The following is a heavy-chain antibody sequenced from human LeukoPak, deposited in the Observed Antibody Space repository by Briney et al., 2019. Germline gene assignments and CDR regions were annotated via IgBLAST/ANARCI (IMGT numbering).Heavy chain of an antibody. V-gene: IGHV4-34*01. CDR2: INHSGST. CDR3: ARLIGSNLWYGWFDP. D-gene: IGHD4-23*01. CDR1: GGSFSGYY. Sequence: SETLSLTCAVYGGSFSGYYWSWIRQPPGKGLEWIGEINHSGSTNYNPSLKSRVTISVDTSKNQFSLNLSSVTAADTALYYCARLIGSNLWYGWFDPWGQGTLVTVSS. J-gene: IGHJ5*02.